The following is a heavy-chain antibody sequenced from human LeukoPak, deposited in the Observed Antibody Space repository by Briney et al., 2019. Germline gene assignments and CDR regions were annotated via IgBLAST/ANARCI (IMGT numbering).Heavy chain of an antibody. Sequence: ASVKVSCKASGYTFTSYGFSWVRQAPGQGLEWMGWISAYNGNTNYAQKLQGRVTMTTDTSTRTAYMELRSLRSDDTAVYYCARGTKYHWWFDPWGQGTLVTVSS. D-gene: IGHD2-2*01. CDR2: ISAYNGNT. J-gene: IGHJ5*02. CDR3: ARGTKYHWWFDP. V-gene: IGHV1-18*01. CDR1: GYTFTSYG.